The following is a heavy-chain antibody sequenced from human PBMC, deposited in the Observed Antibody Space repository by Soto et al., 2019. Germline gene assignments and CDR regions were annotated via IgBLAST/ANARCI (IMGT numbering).Heavy chain of an antibody. J-gene: IGHJ5*02. CDR3: ARESKGTSYYDILTGYYNSCWFDP. CDR1: GYTFTSYY. D-gene: IGHD3-9*01. Sequence: ASVKLSCKASGYTFTSYYMHWVRQAPGQGLEWMGIINPSGGSTSYAQKFQGRVTMTRDTSTSTVYMELSSLRSEDTAVYYCARESKGTSYYDILTGYYNSCWFDPWGQGTLVTVSS. CDR2: INPSGGST. V-gene: IGHV1-46*03.